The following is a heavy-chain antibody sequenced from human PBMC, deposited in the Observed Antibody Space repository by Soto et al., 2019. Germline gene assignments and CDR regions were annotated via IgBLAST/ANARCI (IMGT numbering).Heavy chain of an antibody. Sequence: SETLSLTCAVYGGSFSGYYWSWIRPPPGKGLEWIGEINHSGSTNYNPSLKSRVTISVDTSKNQFSLKLSSVTAADTAVYYCARIVLGYCSSTSCPHYYMVVWGKGTTVTVSS. CDR3: ARIVLGYCSSTSCPHYYMVV. CDR1: GGSFSGYY. V-gene: IGHV4-34*01. CDR2: INHSGST. D-gene: IGHD2-2*01. J-gene: IGHJ6*03.